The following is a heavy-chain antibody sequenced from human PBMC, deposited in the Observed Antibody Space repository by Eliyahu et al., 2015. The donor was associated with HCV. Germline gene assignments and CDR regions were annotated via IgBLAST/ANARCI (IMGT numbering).Heavy chain of an antibody. J-gene: IGHJ4*02. V-gene: IGHV3-9*01. CDR1: GFTFDNYA. D-gene: IGHD6-13*01. CDR2: INWNGDTI. CDR3: VKDLRTIIGTVGY. Sequence: EMQLVESGGGLVQPGRSLRLSCXASGFTFDNYAMHWVRQAXGKGLXWVXGINWNGDTIRYADSVKGRFTISRDNAKNSLYLQMNSLRAEDTALYYCVKDLRTIIGTVGYWGQGTLVSVSS.